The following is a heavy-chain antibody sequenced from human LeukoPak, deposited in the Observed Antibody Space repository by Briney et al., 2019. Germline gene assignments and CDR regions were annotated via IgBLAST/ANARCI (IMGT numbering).Heavy chain of an antibody. V-gene: IGHV3-21*01. D-gene: IGHD3-3*02. J-gene: IGHJ4*02. Sequence: KSGGSLRLSCAASGFTFSSYNMNWVRQAPGKGLEWVSSISSSSSYIYYADSVKGRFTISRDNAKNSLYLQMNSLRAEDTAVYYCARLLADAKTDYFDCWGQGTLVTVSS. CDR2: ISSSSSYI. CDR3: ARLLADAKTDYFDC. CDR1: GFTFSSYN.